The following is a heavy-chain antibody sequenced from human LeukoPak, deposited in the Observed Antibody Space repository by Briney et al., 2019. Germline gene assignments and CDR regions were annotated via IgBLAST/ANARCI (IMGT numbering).Heavy chain of an antibody. Sequence: GGSLRLSCAASGFTFSDYYMSWIRQAPGKGLEWVSYISSSSSYTNYADSVKGRFTISRDNAKNSLYLQMNSLRAEDTAVYYCARSAGIAARPRYFDYWGQGTLVTVSS. V-gene: IGHV3-11*06. CDR1: GFTFSDYY. CDR3: ARSAGIAARPRYFDY. CDR2: ISSSSSYT. D-gene: IGHD6-6*01. J-gene: IGHJ4*02.